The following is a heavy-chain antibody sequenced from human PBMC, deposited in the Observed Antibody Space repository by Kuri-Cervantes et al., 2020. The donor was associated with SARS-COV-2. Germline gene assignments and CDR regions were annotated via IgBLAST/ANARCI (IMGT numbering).Heavy chain of an antibody. CDR2: VNHRGST. CDR3: ARAYGFLRYIYYMDV. CDR1: GESFSGYY. J-gene: IGHJ6*03. Sequence: SQTLSLTCAFYGESFSGYYWNWIRQSPGKGLEWIGEVNHRGSTNYNPSLKSRVTISVDTSKNQFSLNLSSVTAADTAVYYCARAYGFLRYIYYMDVWGRGTTVTVSS. D-gene: IGHD4-17*01. V-gene: IGHV4-34*01.